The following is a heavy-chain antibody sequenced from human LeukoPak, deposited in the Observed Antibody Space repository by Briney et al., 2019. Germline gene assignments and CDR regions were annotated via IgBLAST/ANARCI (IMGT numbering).Heavy chain of an antibody. J-gene: IGHJ4*02. D-gene: IGHD6-19*01. CDR1: GFTFSSYS. CDR2: ISSSSSYI. V-gene: IGHV3-21*01. Sequence: PGGSLRLSCAASGFTFSSYSMNWVRQAPGKGLEWVSSISSSSSYIYYADSVKGRFTISRDNAKNSLYLQMNSLRAEDTAMYYCASGEDSSGWYYFDYWGQGTLVTVSS. CDR3: ASGEDSSGWYYFDY.